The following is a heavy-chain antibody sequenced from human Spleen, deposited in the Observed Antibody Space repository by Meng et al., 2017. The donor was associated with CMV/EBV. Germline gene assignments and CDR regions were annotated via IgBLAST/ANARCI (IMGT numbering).Heavy chain of an antibody. CDR3: ARDRYGLFDS. V-gene: IGHV3-11*04. J-gene: IGHJ4*02. CDR1: GFTLSEYY. D-gene: IGHD3-9*01. CDR2: IDSRSSNI. Sequence: LSCTASGFTLSEYYMSWIRQAPGMGLEWISDIDSRSSNIHYGDSVKGRFTVSRDNAKNSLYLQMNSLRVEDTAVYYCARDRYGLFDSWGQGALVTVSS.